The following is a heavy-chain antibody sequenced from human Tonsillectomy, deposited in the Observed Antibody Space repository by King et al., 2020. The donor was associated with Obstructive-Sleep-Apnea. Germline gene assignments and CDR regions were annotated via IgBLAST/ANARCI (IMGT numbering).Heavy chain of an antibody. CDR2: IGTAGDP. Sequence: VQLVESGGGLVQPGGSLRLSCAASGFTFSSYDMHWVRQATGKGLEWVSAIGTAGDPFYPGSVKGRFIISRENAKNSLYLQMNSLRAGDTAVYYCARGGGSSSWFPWYFDLWGRGTLVTVSS. J-gene: IGHJ2*01. D-gene: IGHD6-13*01. CDR1: GFTFSSYD. CDR3: ARGGGSSSWFPWYFDL. V-gene: IGHV3-13*05.